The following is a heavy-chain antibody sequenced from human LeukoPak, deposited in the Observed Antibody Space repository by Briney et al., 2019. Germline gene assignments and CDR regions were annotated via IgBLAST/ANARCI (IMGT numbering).Heavy chain of an antibody. CDR2: IYYSGNT. D-gene: IGHD6-6*01. CDR3: ARVGYSSSFDP. CDR1: GGSISSYY. Sequence: SETLSLTCTVSGGSISSYYWSWIRQPPGKGLDWVGYIYYSGNTNYNPSLKSRVTISIETSKNPFSLTLSSVTAADTAVYYCARVGYSSSFDPWGQGTLVTVSS. J-gene: IGHJ5*02. V-gene: IGHV4-59*01.